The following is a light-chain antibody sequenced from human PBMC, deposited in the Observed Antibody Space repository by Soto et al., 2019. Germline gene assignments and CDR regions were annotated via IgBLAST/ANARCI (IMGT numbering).Light chain of an antibody. V-gene: IGKV3-20*01. J-gene: IGKJ1*01. CDR2: GAS. CDR1: QRVSSSY. CDR3: QHYGSSPGT. Sequence: EIVLTQSPGTLSLSPGERATLSCRASQRVSSSYLAWYQQKPGQAPRLLIYGASSRATGIPDRFSGSGSGTNFTLTISTLEPEDFAVYYCQHYGSSPGTFGQGTKVEIK.